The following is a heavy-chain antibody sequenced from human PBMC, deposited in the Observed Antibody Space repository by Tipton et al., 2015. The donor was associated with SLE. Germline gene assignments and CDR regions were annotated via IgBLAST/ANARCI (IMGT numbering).Heavy chain of an antibody. CDR3: ARAPTYSSGWFDY. CDR2: IYYSGST. Sequence: TLSLTCTVSGGSISNYYWSWIRQPPGKGLEWIGYIYYSGSTTYSPSLKSRVTISVDTSKNQFSLQLSSVTAADTAVYYCARAPTYSSGWFDYWGQGTRVTVST. D-gene: IGHD6-19*01. V-gene: IGHV4-59*01. J-gene: IGHJ4*02. CDR1: GGSISNYY.